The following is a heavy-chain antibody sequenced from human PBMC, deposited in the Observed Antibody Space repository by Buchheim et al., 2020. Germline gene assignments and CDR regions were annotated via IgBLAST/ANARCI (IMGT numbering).Heavy chain of an antibody. CDR3: ARVRITIFGVVIIPYFDY. D-gene: IGHD3-3*01. Sequence: EVQLVESGGGLVQPGGSLRLSCAASGFTFSNYWISWVRQAPGKGLEWVANIKQDGSEKYYVDSVKGRFTISRDNAKNSLYLQMNSLRVEDTAVYYCARVRITIFGVVIIPYFDYWGQGTL. CDR2: IKQDGSEK. V-gene: IGHV3-7*01. J-gene: IGHJ4*02. CDR1: GFTFSNYW.